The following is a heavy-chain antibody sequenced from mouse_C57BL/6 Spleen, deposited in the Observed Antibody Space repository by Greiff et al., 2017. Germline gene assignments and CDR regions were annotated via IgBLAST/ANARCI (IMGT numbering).Heavy chain of an antibody. CDR1: GYTFTSYY. J-gene: IGHJ2*01. Sequence: VKLVESGAELVRPGASVKLSCTASGYTFTSYYIHWVKQRPGQGLEWIARIYPGSGNTYYNEKFKGKATLTAEKSSSTAYMQLSSLTSEDSAVYFCARYGSSYKYFDYWGQGTTLTVSS. CDR3: ARYGSSYKYFDY. CDR2: IYPGSGNT. V-gene: IGHV1-76*01. D-gene: IGHD1-1*01.